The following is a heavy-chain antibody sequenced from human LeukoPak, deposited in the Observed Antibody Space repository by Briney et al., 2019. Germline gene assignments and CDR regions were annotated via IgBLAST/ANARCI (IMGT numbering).Heavy chain of an antibody. CDR2: INPNSGGT. Sequence: ASVKVSCKASGYTFTGYYMHWVRQAPGQGREWMGWINPNSGGTNYAQKFQGRVTMTRDTSISTAYMELSRLRSDDTAVYYCARGSEGGYSYGSRYYYYMDVWGKGTTVTISS. CDR1: GYTFTGYY. CDR3: ARGSEGGYSYGSRYYYYMDV. J-gene: IGHJ6*03. D-gene: IGHD5-18*01. V-gene: IGHV1-2*02.